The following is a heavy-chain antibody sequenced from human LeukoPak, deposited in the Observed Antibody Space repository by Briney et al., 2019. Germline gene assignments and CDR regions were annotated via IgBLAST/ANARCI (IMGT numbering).Heavy chain of an antibody. Sequence: SETLSLTCAVYGGSFSGYYWSWIRQPPGKGLEWIGEINHSGSTNYSPSLKSRVTISVDTSKNQFSLKLSSVTAADTAVYYCARGLSGSYYLTYYYYMDVWGKGTTVTVSS. CDR3: ARGLSGSYYLTYYYYMDV. V-gene: IGHV4-34*01. D-gene: IGHD3-10*01. CDR1: GGSFSGYY. CDR2: INHSGST. J-gene: IGHJ6*03.